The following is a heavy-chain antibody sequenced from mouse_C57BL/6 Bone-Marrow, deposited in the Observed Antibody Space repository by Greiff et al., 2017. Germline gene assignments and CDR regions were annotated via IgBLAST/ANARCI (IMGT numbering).Heavy chain of an antibody. CDR3: ARHVLWYFDV. V-gene: IGHV5-12*01. J-gene: IGHJ1*03. CDR1: GFTFRDYY. CDR2: ISNGGGST. Sequence: EVKVVESGGGLVQPGGSLKLSCAASGFTFRDYYMYWVRQTPEKRLEWVAYISNGGGSTYYPDTVKGRFTISRDNAKNTLYLQMSRLKSEDTAMYYCARHVLWYFDVWGTGTTFTVSS.